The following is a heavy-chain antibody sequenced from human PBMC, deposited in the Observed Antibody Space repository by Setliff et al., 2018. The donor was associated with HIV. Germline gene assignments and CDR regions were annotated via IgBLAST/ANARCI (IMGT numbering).Heavy chain of an antibody. CDR1: GFTFSNSA. J-gene: IGHJ5*01. Sequence: GSLRLSCAASGFTFSNSAMHWVRQAPGKGLGWVAGISYDGSNKYYTDSVKGRFTISRDNSKNTLYLQMNSLRAEDSAVYYCARDRFCSRGSCYEPNWFDSWGQGTLVTVSS. D-gene: IGHD2-15*01. V-gene: IGHV3-30*04. CDR3: ARDRFCSRGSCYEPNWFDS. CDR2: ISYDGSNK.